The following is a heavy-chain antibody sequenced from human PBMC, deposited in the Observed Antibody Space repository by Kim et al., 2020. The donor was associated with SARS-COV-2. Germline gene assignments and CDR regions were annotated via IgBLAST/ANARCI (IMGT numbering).Heavy chain of an antibody. CDR1: GYSFTSYW. D-gene: IGHD6-6*01. V-gene: IGHV5-51*01. CDR2: IYPGDSDT. J-gene: IGHJ6*02. Sequence: GESLKISCKGSGYSFTSYWIGWVRQMPGKGLEWMGIIYPGDSDTRYSPSFQGQVTISADKSISTAYLQWSSLKASDTAMYYCASPRGSSSEDYYYGMDVWGQGTTVTVSS. CDR3: ASPRGSSSEDYYYGMDV.